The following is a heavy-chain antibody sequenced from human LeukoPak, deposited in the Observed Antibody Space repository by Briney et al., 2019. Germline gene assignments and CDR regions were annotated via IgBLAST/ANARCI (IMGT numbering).Heavy chain of an antibody. CDR2: IKQDGSEE. D-gene: IGHD3-10*01. J-gene: IGHJ5*02. Sequence: GALRLSCAASGFTFSSYWMSWVRQAPGKGLEWVANIKQDGSEEYYVDSVKGRFTISRDNAKNSLYLQMNSLRAEDTAVYYCARDRGRTNWFDPWGQGTLVTVSS. V-gene: IGHV3-7*01. CDR3: ARDRGRTNWFDP. CDR1: GFTFSSYW.